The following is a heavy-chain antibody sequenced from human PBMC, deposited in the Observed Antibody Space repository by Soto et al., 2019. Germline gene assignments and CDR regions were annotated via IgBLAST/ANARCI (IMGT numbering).Heavy chain of an antibody. CDR2: INHSGST. Sequence: SETLSLTCAVDGGSFSGYYWSWIRQPPGKGLEWIGEINHSGSTNYNPSLKSRVTISVDTSKNQFSLKLSSVTAADTAVYYCARGTYRIGYCSGGSCYYWFDPWGQGTLVTVSS. D-gene: IGHD2-15*01. CDR1: GGSFSGYY. CDR3: ARGTYRIGYCSGGSCYYWFDP. J-gene: IGHJ5*02. V-gene: IGHV4-34*01.